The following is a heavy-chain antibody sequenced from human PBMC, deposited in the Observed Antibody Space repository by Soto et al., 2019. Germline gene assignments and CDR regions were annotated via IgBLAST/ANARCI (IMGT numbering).Heavy chain of an antibody. CDR3: ASVAETGTPLRGPYYYYGMDV. CDR2: INHSGTS. J-gene: IGHJ6*02. Sequence: SETLSLTCAVYGGSFSGFSWNWIRQPPGKGLEWIGEINHSGTSNYNPSLKSRVTMLPDTSKNHFSLKLASVTAADTAVYYCASVAETGTPLRGPYYYYGMDVWGQGTTVTVSS. D-gene: IGHD1-1*01. CDR1: GGSFSGFS. V-gene: IGHV4-34*01.